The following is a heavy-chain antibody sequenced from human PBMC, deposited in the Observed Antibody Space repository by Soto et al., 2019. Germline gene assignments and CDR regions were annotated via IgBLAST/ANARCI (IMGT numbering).Heavy chain of an antibody. J-gene: IGHJ4*02. V-gene: IGHV4-31*03. Sequence: LSLTCTVSGGSISSGGYYWSWIRQHPGKGLEWIGYIYYSGSTYYNPSLKSRVTISVDTSKNQFSLKLSSVTAADTAVYYCARAPKYYDFWSGPYYFDYWGQGTLVTVSS. D-gene: IGHD3-3*01. CDR2: IYYSGST. CDR3: ARAPKYYDFWSGPYYFDY. CDR1: GGSISSGGYY.